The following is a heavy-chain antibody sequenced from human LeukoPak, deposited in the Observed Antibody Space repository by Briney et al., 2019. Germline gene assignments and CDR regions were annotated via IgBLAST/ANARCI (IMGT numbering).Heavy chain of an antibody. CDR3: ARDRLYDILTGYWLGSFDY. CDR1: GDSVSNNRAA. J-gene: IGHJ4*02. CDR2: TYYRSNYYK. D-gene: IGHD3-9*01. Sequence: SQTLSLTCAISGDSVSNNRAAWNWIRQSPSRGLEWLGRTYYRSNYYKDYAVSVKSRITISPDTSKNQFSLKLSSVTAADTAVYYCARDRLYDILTGYWLGSFDYWGQGTLVTVSS. V-gene: IGHV6-1*01.